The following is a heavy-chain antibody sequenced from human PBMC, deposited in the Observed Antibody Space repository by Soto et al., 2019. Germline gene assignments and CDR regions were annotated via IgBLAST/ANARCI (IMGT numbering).Heavy chain of an antibody. CDR2: IFYDGYT. CDR3: ARLQAAVPHY. CDR1: GDSISGSPYF. J-gene: IGHJ4*02. V-gene: IGHV4-39*01. Sequence: QVQLQESGPGLVMPSETLYLTCTVSGDSISGSPYFWGWIRQPPGKRLEWIGSIFYDGYTLYTPSLKRRVTISVDTSKNHFSLKLTAVATADTAIYFCARLQAAVPHYWGQGILVTVSS. D-gene: IGHD6-13*01.